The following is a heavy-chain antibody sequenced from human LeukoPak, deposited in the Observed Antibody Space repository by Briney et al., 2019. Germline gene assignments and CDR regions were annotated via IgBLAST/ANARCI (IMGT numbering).Heavy chain of an antibody. D-gene: IGHD5-18*01. V-gene: IGHV3-23*01. J-gene: IGHJ4*02. Sequence: GGSLRLSCAASGFTFSSYAMSWVRQAPGRGLEWVSAISGSGGSTYYADSVKGRFTISRDNSKNTLYLQMNSLRAEDTAVYYCAKAGGYSYAYCFDYWGQGTLVTVSP. CDR1: GFTFSSYA. CDR3: AKAGGYSYAYCFDY. CDR2: ISGSGGST.